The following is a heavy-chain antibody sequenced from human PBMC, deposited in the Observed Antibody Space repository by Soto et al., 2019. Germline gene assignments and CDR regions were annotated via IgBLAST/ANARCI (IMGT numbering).Heavy chain of an antibody. D-gene: IGHD2-2*02. J-gene: IGHJ6*02. CDR3: ARDYCTSTNCYKNFGMDV. CDR1: GGSFSTFT. CDR2: IIPMFGVT. V-gene: IGHV1-69*13. Sequence: ASVKVSCKASGGSFSTFTINWVRQAPGQGLEWMGGIIPMFGVTNYAQTFQGRVTITADESTGTAYMQVSSLRSEGTAVYYCARDYCTSTNCYKNFGMDVWGQGTTVPVSS.